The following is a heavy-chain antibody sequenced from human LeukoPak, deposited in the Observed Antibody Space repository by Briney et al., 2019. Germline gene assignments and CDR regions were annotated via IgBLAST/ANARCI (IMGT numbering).Heavy chain of an antibody. J-gene: IGHJ3*02. CDR1: GYRFTSYW. V-gene: IGHV5-51*01. CDR3: ARRRGRYSGDAFDI. CDR2: IYPGDSDT. D-gene: IGHD1-26*01. Sequence: GESLKISCKGSGYRFTSYWIGWVRQMPGKGLEWMGFIYPGDSDTRYSPSFQGQVSISADKSMSTAYLQWSSLKASDTAMYYCARRRGRYSGDAFDIWGQGTMVTVSS.